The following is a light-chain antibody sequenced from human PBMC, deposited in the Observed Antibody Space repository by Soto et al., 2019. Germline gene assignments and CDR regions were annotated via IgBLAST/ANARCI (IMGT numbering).Light chain of an antibody. J-gene: IGLJ2*01. V-gene: IGLV2-14*01. CDR1: SNDVGGYNY. CDR2: EVN. CDR3: SSYTRSSTLAV. Sequence: QSVLTQPASVSGSPGQSITISCTGTSNDVGGYNYVSWYQQHPGKVPKLMIYEVNNLPLGVSNRFSGSKSGNTASLTISGLQAEDEADYYCSSYTRSSTLAVFGGGTKLHVL.